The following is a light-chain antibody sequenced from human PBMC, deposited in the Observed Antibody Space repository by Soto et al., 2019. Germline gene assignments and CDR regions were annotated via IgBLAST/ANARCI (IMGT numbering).Light chain of an antibody. CDR2: GAS. CDR3: QQYNNWPLT. Sequence: DILMTQSPATLSVSPGEGATLSCRASQTISSNLAWYQQKPGQAPRLLMYGASTRATGIPARFSGSGSGTEFTLTISSPQSEDFAVYYCQQYNNWPLTFGQGTKVEIQ. J-gene: IGKJ1*01. CDR1: QTISSN. V-gene: IGKV3-15*01.